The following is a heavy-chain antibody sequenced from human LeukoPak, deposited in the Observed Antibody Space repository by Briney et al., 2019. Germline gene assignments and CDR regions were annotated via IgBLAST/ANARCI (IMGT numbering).Heavy chain of an antibody. CDR1: GGSFSGYY. V-gene: IGHV4-34*01. J-gene: IGHJ5*02. Sequence: SETLSLTCAVYGGSFSGYYWGWIRQPPGKGLEWIGEINHSGSTNYNPSLKSRVTISVDTSKNQFSLKLSSVTAADTAVYYCARANYSIGYNWFDPWGQGTLVTVSS. CDR2: INHSGST. CDR3: ARANYSIGYNWFDP. D-gene: IGHD1-7*01.